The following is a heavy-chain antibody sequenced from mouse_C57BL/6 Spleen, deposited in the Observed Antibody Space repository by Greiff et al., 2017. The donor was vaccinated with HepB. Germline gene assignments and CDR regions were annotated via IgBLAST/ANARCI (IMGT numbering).Heavy chain of an antibody. D-gene: IGHD4-1*01. Sequence: QVQLKQSGAELVRPGASVKLSCKASGYTFTDYYINWVKQRPGQGLEWIARIYPGSGNTYYNEKFKGKATLTAEKSSSTAYMQLSSLTSEDSAVYFCARGLTGVFDYWGQGTTLTVSS. CDR1: GYTFTDYY. CDR2: IYPGSGNT. J-gene: IGHJ2*01. CDR3: ARGLTGVFDY. V-gene: IGHV1-76*01.